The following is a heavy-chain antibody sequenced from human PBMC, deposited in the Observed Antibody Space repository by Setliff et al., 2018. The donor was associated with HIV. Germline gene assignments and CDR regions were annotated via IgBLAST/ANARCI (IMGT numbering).Heavy chain of an antibody. J-gene: IGHJ4*02. D-gene: IGHD1-26*01. CDR2: IFPGDSKM. V-gene: IGHV5-51*01. CDR3: ARGNYYASGLDY. CDR1: GYSFTSYW. Sequence: GESLKISCKGSGYSFTSYWIAWVRQKPGKGLEWMGIIFPGDSKMRYSPSFQGRVTLSADASKNQFSLNLRSVTAADTATYYCARGNYYASGLDYWGQGTLVTVSS.